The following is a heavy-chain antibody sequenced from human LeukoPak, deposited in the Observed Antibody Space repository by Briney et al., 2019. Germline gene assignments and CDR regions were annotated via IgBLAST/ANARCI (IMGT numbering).Heavy chain of an antibody. CDR2: ISYDGGNK. CDR1: GFTFSIYG. Sequence: GGSLRLSCAASGFTFSIYGMHWVRQAPGKGLEWVAVISYDGGNKYYADSGKGRFTISRDNSTNTLYRQVNSLRPEDTAVYYCAQDRGYRGYALLDYWGQGTLVTVSS. CDR3: AQDRGYRGYALLDY. D-gene: IGHD5-12*01. J-gene: IGHJ4*02. V-gene: IGHV3-30*18.